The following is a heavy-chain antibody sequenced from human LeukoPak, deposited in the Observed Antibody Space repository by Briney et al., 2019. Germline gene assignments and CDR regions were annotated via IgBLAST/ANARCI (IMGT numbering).Heavy chain of an antibody. J-gene: IGHJ5*02. V-gene: IGHV1-69*05. D-gene: IGHD5-18*01. CDR2: IIPMLGRS. CDR1: GGSFSSYG. Sequence: SVKVSCKASGGSFSSYGISWVRQAPGQGLEWMGGIIPMLGRSNYAQKFQGRVTISTDESTGTAYMEMSSLRSEDTAVYYCAREDHTASNWFDPWGQETLVTVSS. CDR3: AREDHTASNWFDP.